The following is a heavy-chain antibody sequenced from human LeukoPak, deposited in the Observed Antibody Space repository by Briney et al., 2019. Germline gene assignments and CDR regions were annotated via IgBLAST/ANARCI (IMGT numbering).Heavy chain of an antibody. D-gene: IGHD2-15*01. CDR1: GFTFSSHW. Sequence: GGSLRLSCAASGFTFSSHWVHWVRQAPGKGLVWVSLIDGDGSNTNYADSVKGRFVISRDNAKNTLFLQMSSLRADDTGVYYCTRDLGHCTGGTCFPSGPADYWGQGTLVTVSS. CDR3: TRDLGHCTGGTCFPSGPADY. J-gene: IGHJ4*02. V-gene: IGHV3-74*01. CDR2: IDGDGSNT.